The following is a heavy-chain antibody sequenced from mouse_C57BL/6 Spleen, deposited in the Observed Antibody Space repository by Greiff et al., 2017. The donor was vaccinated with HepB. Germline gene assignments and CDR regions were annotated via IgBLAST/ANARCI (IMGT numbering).Heavy chain of an antibody. CDR1: GYTFTSYT. CDR2: INPSSGYT. D-gene: IGHD2-5*01. V-gene: IGHV1-4*01. J-gene: IGHJ1*03. CDR3: ARSDSNYRYFDV. Sequence: VQLQQSGAELARPGASVKMSCKASGYTFTSYTMHWVKQRPGQGLEWIGYINPSSGYTKYNQKFKDKATLTADKSSSTAYMQLSSLTSEDSAVYYCARSDSNYRYFDVWGTRTTVTVSS.